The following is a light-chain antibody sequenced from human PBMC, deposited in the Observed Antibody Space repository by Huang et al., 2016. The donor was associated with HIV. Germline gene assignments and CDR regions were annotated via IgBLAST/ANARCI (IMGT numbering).Light chain of an antibody. CDR2: DAS. CDR1: QSIRSW. V-gene: IGKV1-5*01. CDR3: QQYNTYPRT. Sequence: DIQMTQSPSTLSASVGDRVTITCRASQSIRSWLAWYQQKPGKAPNLLIYDASSFESGVPSRFSGSGSGTEFTLTISSLQPDDFATYYCQQYNTYPRTFGQGTKVEIK. J-gene: IGKJ1*01.